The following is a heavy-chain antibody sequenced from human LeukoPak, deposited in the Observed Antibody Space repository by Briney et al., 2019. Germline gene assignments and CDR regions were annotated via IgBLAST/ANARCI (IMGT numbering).Heavy chain of an antibody. J-gene: IGHJ3*01. CDR1: GFSVTRTG. CDR2: IWSDGSNI. CDR3: TTSPRGKGFDF. Sequence: GGSLRLSCEASGFSVTRTGMHWVRQTPGKGLEWVAVIWSDGSNINYPDSVKGRFTISRDTSKNRLYLQMDSLRVKDTAVYYCTTSPRGKGFDFWGRGTVVTVSS. D-gene: IGHD3-10*01. V-gene: IGHV3-33*01.